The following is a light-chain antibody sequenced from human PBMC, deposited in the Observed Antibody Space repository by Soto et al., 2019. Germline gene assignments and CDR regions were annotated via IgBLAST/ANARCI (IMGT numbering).Light chain of an antibody. CDR2: GAS. Sequence: EIVMTQSPATLSVSPGERATLSCRASQSVSSNLAWYQQKPGQAPRLLIYGASTRANGIPARFSGSGSGTEFTLTISSLQSEDFAVYDCQQYNNWPTKTFGQGTQVDIK. J-gene: IGKJ1*01. V-gene: IGKV3-15*01. CDR3: QQYNNWPTKT. CDR1: QSVSSN.